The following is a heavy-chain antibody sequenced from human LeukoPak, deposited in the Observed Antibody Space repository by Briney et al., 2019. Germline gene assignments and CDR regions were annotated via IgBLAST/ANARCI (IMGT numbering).Heavy chain of an antibody. CDR1: GFTFSSYA. D-gene: IGHD6-13*01. V-gene: IGHV3-23*01. Sequence: VGSLRLSCAASGFTFSSYAMSWVRQAPGERLEWVSAISGSGGSTNYADSLKGRFTISRDNSTDTPYLQMNSLRAEDTAVYYCAKEVTAAGTWDYWGQGTLVTVSS. CDR3: AKEVTAAGTWDY. J-gene: IGHJ4*02. CDR2: ISGSGGST.